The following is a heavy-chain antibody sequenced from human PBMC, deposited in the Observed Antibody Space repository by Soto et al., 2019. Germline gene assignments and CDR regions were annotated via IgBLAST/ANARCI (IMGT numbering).Heavy chain of an antibody. J-gene: IGHJ5*02. CDR3: ARSVFP. CDR2: IYYSGKT. Sequence: SETLSLTCSVSGGSISNSRDYWGWIRQPPGKGLEWIATIYYSGKTYYNPSLKSRVTISVDTPKNQFSLKLSSVTAADTAVYYCARSVFPWGQGTLVTVSS. CDR1: GGSISNSRDY. V-gene: IGHV4-39*07.